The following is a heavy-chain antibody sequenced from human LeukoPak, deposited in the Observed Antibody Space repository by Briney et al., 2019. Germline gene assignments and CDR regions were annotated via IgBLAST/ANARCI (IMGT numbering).Heavy chain of an antibody. D-gene: IGHD1-26*01. CDR3: ARVVGYYYYMDV. V-gene: IGHV3-21*01. Sequence: GGSLRLSCAASGFTFSSYSINWVRQAPGKGLEWVSSISSTSSYIYYADSVKGRFTISRDNTKNSLYLQMDSLRAEDTAVYCCARVVGYYYYMDVWGKGTSVTVSS. CDR2: ISSTSSYI. CDR1: GFTFSSYS. J-gene: IGHJ6*03.